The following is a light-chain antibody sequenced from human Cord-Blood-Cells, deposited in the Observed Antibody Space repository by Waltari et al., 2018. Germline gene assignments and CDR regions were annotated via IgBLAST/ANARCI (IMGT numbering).Light chain of an antibody. J-gene: IGKJ1*01. Sequence: AIRMTQSPSSFSASTGDRVTITCRASQGISSYLAWYQQKPGKAPKLLIYAASTLQSGVPSRFSGSGSCTDFTLTISCLQSEDFATYYCHKYYSYPRTFGQGTKVEIK. CDR3: HKYYSYPRT. CDR1: QGISSY. CDR2: AAS. V-gene: IGKV1-8*01.